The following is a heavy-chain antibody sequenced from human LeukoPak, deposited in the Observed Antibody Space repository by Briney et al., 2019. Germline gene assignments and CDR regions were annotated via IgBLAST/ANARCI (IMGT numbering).Heavy chain of an antibody. CDR1: GFTFSSYG. CDR2: ISGSGGST. D-gene: IGHD3-10*01. V-gene: IGHV3-23*01. Sequence: GGTLRLSCAASGFTFSSYGMSWVRQAPGKGLEWVSAISGSGGSTYYADSVKGRFTISRDNCKNTLYLQMNSLRAEDTAVYYCAKYGKGGGSYYNEYYYYYYMDVWSKGTTVTISS. J-gene: IGHJ6*03. CDR3: AKYGKGGGSYYNEYYYYYYMDV.